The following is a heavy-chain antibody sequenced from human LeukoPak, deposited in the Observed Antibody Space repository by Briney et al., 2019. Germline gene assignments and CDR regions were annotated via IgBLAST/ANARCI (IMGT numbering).Heavy chain of an antibody. J-gene: IGHJ4*02. CDR3: ARDHMDTAMVTYFDY. V-gene: IGHV3-7*01. CDR1: GFTFNRYW. Sequence: GGSLRLSCAASGFTFNRYWVNWVRQTPGKGLEWVANIKQDGSEKYYVDSVKGRFTISRDNAKNSLYLQMNSLRAEDTAVYYCARDHMDTAMVTYFDYWGQGTLVTVSS. D-gene: IGHD5-18*01. CDR2: IKQDGSEK.